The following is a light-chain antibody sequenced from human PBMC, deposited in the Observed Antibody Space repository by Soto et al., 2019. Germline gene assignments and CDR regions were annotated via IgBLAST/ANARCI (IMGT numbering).Light chain of an antibody. J-gene: IGLJ1*01. CDR2: GVT. V-gene: IGLV2-14*01. Sequence: QSALTQPASVSGSPGQSITISCTGTSSDVGGYNYVSWYQQHPGIAPKLLIYGVTNRPSGVSPRFSGSKSGNTASLTISGLQAEDEADYHCSSYTSASTLLYLFGIGTKLTVL. CDR3: SSYTSASTLLYL. CDR1: SSDVGGYNY.